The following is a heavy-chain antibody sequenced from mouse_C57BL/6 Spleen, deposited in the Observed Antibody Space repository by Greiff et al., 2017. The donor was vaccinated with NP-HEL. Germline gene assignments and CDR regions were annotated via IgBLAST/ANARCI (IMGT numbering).Heavy chain of an antibody. CDR3: ARSNYYFDY. CDR1: GYTFTSYW. Sequence: QVQLQQPGAELVRPGSSVKLSCKASGYTFTSYWMDWVKQRPGQGLEWIGNIYPSDSETHYNQKFKDKATLTVDKSSSTAYIQLSSLTSEDSAVYYCARSNYYFDYWGQGTTLTVSS. V-gene: IGHV1-61*01. J-gene: IGHJ2*01. CDR2: IYPSDSET. D-gene: IGHD2-5*01.